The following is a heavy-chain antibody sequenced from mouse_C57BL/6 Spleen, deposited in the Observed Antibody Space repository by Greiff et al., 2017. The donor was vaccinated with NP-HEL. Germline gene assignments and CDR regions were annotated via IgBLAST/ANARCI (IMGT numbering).Heavy chain of an antibody. J-gene: IGHJ4*01. CDR2: IWSGGNT. V-gene: IGHV2-2*01. Sequence: QVQLQQSGPGLVQPSQSLSITCTVSGFSLTSCGVHWVRQSPGKGLEWLGVIWSGGNTDYNAAFISRLSISKDNSKSQVFFKMNSLQADDTAIYYCATYEDYYAMDYWGQGTSVTVSS. CDR1: GFSLTSCG. D-gene: IGHD1-1*01. CDR3: ATYEDYYAMDY.